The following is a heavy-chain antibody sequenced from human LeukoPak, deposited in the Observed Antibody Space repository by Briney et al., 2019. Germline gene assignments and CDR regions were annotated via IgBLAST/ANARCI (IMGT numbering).Heavy chain of an antibody. Sequence: GGSLRLSCAASGFTFSSYEMNWVRQAPGKGLEWVSYISSSGSTIYYADSVKGRFTISRDNAQNSLYLQMNSLRAEDTAVYYCARMIGYSSRDIDQWGQETLVTVSS. V-gene: IGHV3-48*03. CDR2: ISSSGSTI. J-gene: IGHJ4*02. D-gene: IGHD6-13*01. CDR1: GFTFSSYE. CDR3: ARMIGYSSRDIDQ.